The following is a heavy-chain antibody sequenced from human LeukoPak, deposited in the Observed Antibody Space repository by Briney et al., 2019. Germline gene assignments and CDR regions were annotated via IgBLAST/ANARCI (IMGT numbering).Heavy chain of an antibody. CDR3: ARASQTFGTKYNVFDV. Sequence: ASVKVSCKTSVGAFSEFPIYWMRQAPGHGLEWMGRITPTFGTTNYAQKFEDRVTISLDGPTNTAYMEMSSLSSEDTAVYYCARASQTFGTKYNVFDVWGQGTMIIVSS. J-gene: IGHJ3*01. CDR1: VGAFSEFP. CDR2: ITPTFGTT. V-gene: IGHV1-69*15. D-gene: IGHD3-16*01.